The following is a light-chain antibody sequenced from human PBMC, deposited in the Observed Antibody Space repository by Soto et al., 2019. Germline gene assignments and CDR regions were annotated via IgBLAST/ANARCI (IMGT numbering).Light chain of an antibody. CDR3: QQYNNWPPMYT. CDR2: GAS. Sequence: EIVMTQSPATLSVSPGERATLSCRASQSVSRTLAWYQQKPGQAPRLLIYGASTRATGIPARFSGSGSGTEFTLTISSLQSEDFAVYYCQQYNNWPPMYTFGQGTMLEIK. J-gene: IGKJ2*01. CDR1: QSVSRT. V-gene: IGKV3-15*01.